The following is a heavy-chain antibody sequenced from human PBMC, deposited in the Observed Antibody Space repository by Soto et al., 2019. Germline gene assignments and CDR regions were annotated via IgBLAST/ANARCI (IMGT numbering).Heavy chain of an antibody. CDR1: GFTFSSYA. J-gene: IGHJ5*02. CDR3: AKGLTVKDWFDP. Sequence: EVQLLESGGGLVQPGGSLRLSCAASGFTFSSYAMSRVRQAPGKGLEWVSAISGSGGSTYYADSLKGRFTISRDNPKNTLYLQMNSQRDEDPAVYYCAKGLTVKDWFDPWGQGTLVTVSS. V-gene: IGHV3-23*01. CDR2: ISGSGGST. D-gene: IGHD4-4*01.